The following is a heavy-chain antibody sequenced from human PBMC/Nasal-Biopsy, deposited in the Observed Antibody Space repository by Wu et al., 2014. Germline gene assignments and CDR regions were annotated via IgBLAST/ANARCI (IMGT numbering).Heavy chain of an antibody. CDR2: IDYDGSTT. CDR1: GFTFTNHW. CDR3: VRKTEIFDS. J-gene: IGHJ4*02. V-gene: IGHV3-74*01. D-gene: IGHD1-1*01. Sequence: LSCAASGFTFTNHWMHWVRQVPGEGLVWVSRIDYDGSTTGYADSVRGRFTTSRDNAKNTLYLQMNSLRAEDTAIYYCVRKTEIFDSWGQGTLVTVSS.